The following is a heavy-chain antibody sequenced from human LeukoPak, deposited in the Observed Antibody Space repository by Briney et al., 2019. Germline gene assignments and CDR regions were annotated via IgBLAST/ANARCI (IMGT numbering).Heavy chain of an antibody. Sequence: SETLSLTCTVSGGSISSYYWSWIRQPPGKGLEWIGYIYYSGSTNYNPSLKSRVTISVDTSKNQFSLKLSSVTAADTAVYYCAKDVRQWLDYFDYWGQGTLVTVSS. V-gene: IGHV4-59*12. CDR1: GGSISSYY. D-gene: IGHD6-19*01. CDR3: AKDVRQWLDYFDY. J-gene: IGHJ4*02. CDR2: IYYSGST.